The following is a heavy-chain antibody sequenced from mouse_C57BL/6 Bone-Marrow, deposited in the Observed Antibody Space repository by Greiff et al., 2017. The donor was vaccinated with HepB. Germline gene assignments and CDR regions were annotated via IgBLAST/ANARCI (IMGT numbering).Heavy chain of an antibody. CDR3: ARSGTTVVARAMDY. CDR1: GYSFTDYN. CDR2: INPNYGTT. V-gene: IGHV1-39*01. Sequence: VHVKQSGPELVKPGASVKISCKASGYSFTDYNMNWVKQSNGKSLEWIGVINPNYGTTSYNQKFKGKATLTVDQSSSTAYMQLNSLTSEDSAVYYCARSGTTVVARAMDYWGQGTSVTVSS. J-gene: IGHJ4*01. D-gene: IGHD1-1*01.